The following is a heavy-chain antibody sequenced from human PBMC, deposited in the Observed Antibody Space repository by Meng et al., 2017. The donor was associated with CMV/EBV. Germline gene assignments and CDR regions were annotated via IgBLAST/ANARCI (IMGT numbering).Heavy chain of an antibody. CDR3: TKEQNTFYYDSTGYYPWYYGMDV. J-gene: IGHJ6*02. CDR2: ISWNGGST. D-gene: IGHD3-22*01. CDR1: GFIFDDYA. Sequence: LSLTCAASGFIFDDYAMHWVRPAPGKGLEWVSLISWNGGSTYYADSVKGRFTISRDNSKNSLYLQMTSLRTEDTALYYCTKEQNTFYYDSTGYYPWYYGMDVWGQGTTVTVSS. V-gene: IGHV3-43D*03.